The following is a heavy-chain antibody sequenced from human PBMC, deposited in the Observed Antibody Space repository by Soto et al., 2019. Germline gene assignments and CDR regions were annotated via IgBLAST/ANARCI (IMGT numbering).Heavy chain of an antibody. V-gene: IGHV1-69*02. J-gene: IGHJ6*03. CDR3: ARLYSRRPYYYYYVDV. CDR1: GGTFSSYT. D-gene: IGHD6-13*01. CDR2: IIPILGIA. Sequence: QVQLVQSGAEVKKPGSSVKVSCKASGGTFSSYTISWVRQAPGQGHEWMGRIIPILGIANYAQKFQGRVTITADKSTRNAYMELSSLSSEDTAVYYCARLYSRRPYYYYYVDVWGKGTTVTVSS.